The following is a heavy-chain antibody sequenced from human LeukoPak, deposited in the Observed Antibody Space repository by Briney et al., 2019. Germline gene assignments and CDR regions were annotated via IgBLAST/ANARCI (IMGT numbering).Heavy chain of an antibody. CDR2: IYTSGST. Sequence: SETLSLTCTVSGGSISSYYWSWIRQPAGKGLEWIGRIYTSGSTNYNPSLKSRVTMSVDTSKNQFSLKLSSVTAADTAVYYCARDHDYKQPGRWFDPWGQGTLVTVSS. CDR1: GGSISSYY. J-gene: IGHJ5*02. CDR3: ARDHDYKQPGRWFDP. D-gene: IGHD4-11*01. V-gene: IGHV4-4*07.